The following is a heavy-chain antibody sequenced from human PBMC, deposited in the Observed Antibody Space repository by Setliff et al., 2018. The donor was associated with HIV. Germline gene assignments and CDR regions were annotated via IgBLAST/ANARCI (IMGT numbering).Heavy chain of an antibody. Sequence: GGSLRLSCTASGFTFSSYAMSWVRQAPGKGLEWVGRIKSIGDGETTDYAAPVKGRFTISRDDSKNTLYLQLNNLETEDTAFYYCSTRLRWSPEKIDYWGQGTLVTVSS. J-gene: IGHJ4*02. V-gene: IGHV3-15*01. CDR2: IKSIGDGETT. CDR3: STRLRWSPEKIDY. D-gene: IGHD6-13*01. CDR1: GFTFSSYA.